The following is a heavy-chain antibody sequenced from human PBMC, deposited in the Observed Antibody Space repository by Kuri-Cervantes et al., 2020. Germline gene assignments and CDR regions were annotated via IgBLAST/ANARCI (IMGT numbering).Heavy chain of an antibody. CDR1: GFTFSSYW. CDR3: AKETTGYSYGNLDY. CDR2: INSDGSST. D-gene: IGHD5-18*01. J-gene: IGHJ4*02. Sequence: GGSLRLSCAASGFTFSSYWMHWVRQAPGKGLVWVSRINSDGSSTSYADSVKGRFTISRDNSKNTLYLQMNSLRAEDTAVYYCAKETTGYSYGNLDYWGQGTLVTVSS. V-gene: IGHV3-74*01.